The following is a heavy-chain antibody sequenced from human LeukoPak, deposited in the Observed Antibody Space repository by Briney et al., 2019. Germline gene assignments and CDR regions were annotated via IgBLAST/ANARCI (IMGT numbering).Heavy chain of an antibody. J-gene: IGHJ4*02. CDR1: GGSISSLTYY. D-gene: IGHD1-26*01. Sequence: SETLSLTCTVSGGSISSLTYYWSWIRQPAGTGLDWIGRINTSGSTNYNPSLKSRVTISVDTSKNQFSLRLSSVTAADTAVYYCARLGMGAPYYFDHWGQGSLVTVSS. CDR3: ARLGMGAPYYFDH. V-gene: IGHV4-61*02. CDR2: INTSGST.